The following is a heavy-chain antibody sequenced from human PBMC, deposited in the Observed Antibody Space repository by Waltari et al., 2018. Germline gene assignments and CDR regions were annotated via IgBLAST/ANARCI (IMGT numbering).Heavy chain of an antibody. D-gene: IGHD2-21*02. CDR3: VGFCGGDCYSIGDDY. J-gene: IGHJ4*02. Sequence: EVQLVESGGGLVKPGGSLRLSCAASGFTFSNAWMSWVRQAPGKGLEWVGRIKRKTDGGTTDYAAPVKGRFTISRDDSKNTLYLQMNSLKTEDTAVYYCVGFCGGDCYSIGDDYWGQGTLVTVSS. CDR2: IKRKTDGGTT. CDR1: GFTFSNAW. V-gene: IGHV3-15*01.